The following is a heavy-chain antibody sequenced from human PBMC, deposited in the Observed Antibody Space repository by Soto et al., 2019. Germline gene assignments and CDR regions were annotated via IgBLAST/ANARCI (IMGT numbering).Heavy chain of an antibody. V-gene: IGHV1-24*01. CDR1: GYTLTELS. CDR2: FDPEDGET. CDR3: ATRGALGVLRVMGSTLSYSYGMDV. D-gene: IGHD1-26*01. J-gene: IGHJ6*02. Sequence: ASVKVSCKVSGYTLTELSMHWVRQAPGKGLEWMGGFDPEDGETIYAQKFQGRVTMTEDTSTDTAYMELSSLRSEDTAVYYCATRGALGVLRVMGSTLSYSYGMDVWGQGTTATVSS.